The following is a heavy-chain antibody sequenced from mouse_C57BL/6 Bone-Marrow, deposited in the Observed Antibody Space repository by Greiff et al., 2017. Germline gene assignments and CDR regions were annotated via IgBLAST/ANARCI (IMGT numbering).Heavy chain of an antibody. Sequence: VQLQQSGAELVRPGTSVKVSCKASGYAFTNYLIEWVKQRPGQGLEWIGVINPGSGGTNYNEKFKGKATLTADKSSSTAYMQLSSLTSEDSAVYFCARPGKGFAYWGQGTLVTVSA. J-gene: IGHJ3*01. CDR2: INPGSGGT. D-gene: IGHD1-1*01. CDR3: ARPGKGFAY. V-gene: IGHV1-54*01. CDR1: GYAFTNYL.